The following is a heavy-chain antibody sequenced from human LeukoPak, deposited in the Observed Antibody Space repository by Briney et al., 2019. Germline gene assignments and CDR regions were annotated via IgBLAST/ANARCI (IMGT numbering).Heavy chain of an antibody. Sequence: GGSLRLSCAASGFTFSNYEMNWVRQAPGKGLEWVSYISSSSSYIYYADSVKGRFTISRDNAKNSLYLQMNSLRAEDTAVYYCARVEQQVFDYWGQGTLVTVSS. V-gene: IGHV3-21*01. CDR1: GFTFSNYE. J-gene: IGHJ4*02. CDR3: ARVEQQVFDY. D-gene: IGHD6-13*01. CDR2: ISSSSSYI.